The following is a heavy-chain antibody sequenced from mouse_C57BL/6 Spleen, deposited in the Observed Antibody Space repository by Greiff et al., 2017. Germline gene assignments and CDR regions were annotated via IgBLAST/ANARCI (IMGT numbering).Heavy chain of an antibody. CDR1: GYAFSSSW. D-gene: IGHD1-1*01. CDR3: ASPSFITTVVAPYFDY. Sequence: QVQLQQSGPELVKPGASVKISCKASGYAFSSSWMNWVKQRPGKGLEWIGRIYPGDGDTNYNGKFKGKATLTADKSSSTAYMQLSSLTSEDSAVYFCASPSFITTVVAPYFDYWGQGTTLTVSS. V-gene: IGHV1-82*01. J-gene: IGHJ2*01. CDR2: IYPGDGDT.